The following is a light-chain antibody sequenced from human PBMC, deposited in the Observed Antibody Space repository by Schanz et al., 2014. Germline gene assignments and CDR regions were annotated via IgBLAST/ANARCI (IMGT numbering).Light chain of an antibody. CDR2: GAS. CDR1: QSVTSNY. Sequence: EIVLTQSPGTLSLSPGERATLSCRASQSVTSNYLAWYQQKPGQAPRLLIYGASSRATGIPDRFSGSGSGTDFTLTISRLEPEDFAVYYCQQYAESPRYTFGQGTKLEIK. J-gene: IGKJ2*01. V-gene: IGKV3-20*01. CDR3: QQYAESPRYT.